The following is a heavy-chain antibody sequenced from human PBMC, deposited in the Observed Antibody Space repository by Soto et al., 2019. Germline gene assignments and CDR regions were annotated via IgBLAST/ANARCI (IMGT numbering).Heavy chain of an antibody. CDR3: ASYYYDSSAFPTYYYYGMDV. D-gene: IGHD3-22*01. CDR2: IIPIFGTA. J-gene: IGHJ6*02. V-gene: IGHV1-69*13. Sequence: SVKVSCKASGGTFSSYAISWVRQAPGQGLEWMGGIIPIFGTANYAQKFQGRVTITADESTSTAYMELSSLRSEDTAVYYCASYYYDSSAFPTYYYYGMDVWGQGTTVTVSS. CDR1: GGTFSSYA.